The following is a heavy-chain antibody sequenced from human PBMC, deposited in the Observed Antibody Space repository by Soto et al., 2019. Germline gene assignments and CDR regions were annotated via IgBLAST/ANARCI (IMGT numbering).Heavy chain of an antibody. CDR2: IIPIFGTA. CDR1: GGTFSSYA. V-gene: IGHV1-69*13. CDR3: ARDGGTYCGGDCYRLGMDV. D-gene: IGHD2-21*02. J-gene: IGHJ6*02. Sequence: GASVKVSCKASGGTFSSYAISWVRQAPGQGLEWMGGIIPIFGTANYAQKFQGRVTITADESTSTAYMELSSLRSEDTAVYYCARDGGTYCGGDCYRLGMDVWGQGTTVTSP.